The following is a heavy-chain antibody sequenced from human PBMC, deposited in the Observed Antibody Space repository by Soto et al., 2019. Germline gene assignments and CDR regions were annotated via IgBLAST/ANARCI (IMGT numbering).Heavy chain of an antibody. Sequence: QVQLQQWGAGLLKPSETLSLTCAVYGGSFSGYYWSWIRQPPGKGLEWIGEINHSGSTNYNPSLKSRVTISVDTSKNQFSLKLSSVTAADTAVYYCARVLAAAGTEDYYYYYGMDVWGQGTTVTVSS. CDR1: GGSFSGYY. V-gene: IGHV4-34*01. CDR2: INHSGST. J-gene: IGHJ6*02. CDR3: ARVLAAAGTEDYYYYYGMDV. D-gene: IGHD6-13*01.